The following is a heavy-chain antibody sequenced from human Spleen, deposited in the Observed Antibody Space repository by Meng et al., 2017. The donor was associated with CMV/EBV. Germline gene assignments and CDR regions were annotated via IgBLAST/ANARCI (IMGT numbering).Heavy chain of an antibody. D-gene: IGHD3-3*01. J-gene: IGHJ4*02. CDR2: ISSRSSYI. CDR3: ATNTWSGYFTY. CDR1: GFTFSSYT. Sequence: GGSLRLSCAASGFTFSSYTMNWVRQAPGKGLEWVSCISSRSSYIDYADSVKGRFTISRDNAKNSLYLQMNSLRAEDTAVYYCATNTWSGYFTYWGQGALVTVSS. V-gene: IGHV3-21*01.